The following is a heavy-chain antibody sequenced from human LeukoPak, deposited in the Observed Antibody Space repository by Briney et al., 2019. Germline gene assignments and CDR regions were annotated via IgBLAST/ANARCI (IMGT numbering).Heavy chain of an antibody. CDR1: GYTFTSYG. J-gene: IGHJ4*02. CDR3: ARGEVVVGATADFDY. CDR2: ISAYNGNT. D-gene: IGHD1-26*01. Sequence: ASVKVSYKASGYTFTSYGISWVPQAPGQGLEWMGWISAYNGNTNYAQKLQGRVTMTTDTSTSTAYMELRSLRSDDTAVYYCARGEVVVGATADFDYWGQGTLVTVSS. V-gene: IGHV1-18*01.